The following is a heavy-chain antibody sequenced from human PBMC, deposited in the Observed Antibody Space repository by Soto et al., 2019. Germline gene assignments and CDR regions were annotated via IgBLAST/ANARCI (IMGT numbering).Heavy chain of an antibody. V-gene: IGHV3-23*01. CDR1: GFTFSSYA. CDR3: AKDRDFYGGSENWFDH. CDR2: ISGSGGST. J-gene: IGHJ5*02. Sequence: EVQLLEAGGGLVQPGGSLRLSCAASGFTFSSYAMSWVRQAPGKGLEWVSAISGSGGSTYYADSVKGRFTISRDNSKNTMYLQMNSLRAEDTAVYYCAKDRDFYGGSENWFDHWGQGTPVTVSS. D-gene: IGHD2-15*01.